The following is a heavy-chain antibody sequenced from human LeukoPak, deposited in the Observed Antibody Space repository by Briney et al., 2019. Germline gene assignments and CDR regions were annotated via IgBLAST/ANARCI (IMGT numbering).Heavy chain of an antibody. CDR3: AREGRSSSPMDY. Sequence: GESLKISCKGSGFSFSSYWIGWVRQMPGKGLEWLGIIYPGDSDTTYSPSFEGQVTISADKSISTAYLQWTSLKASDTAMYYCAREGRSSSPMDYWGQGTLVTVSS. V-gene: IGHV5-51*01. D-gene: IGHD6-6*01. CDR1: GFSFSSYW. CDR2: IYPGDSDT. J-gene: IGHJ4*02.